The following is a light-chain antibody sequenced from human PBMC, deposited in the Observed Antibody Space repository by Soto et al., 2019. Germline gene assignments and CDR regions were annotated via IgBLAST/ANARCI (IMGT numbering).Light chain of an antibody. V-gene: IGLV2-14*01. CDR3: SSYTSSSTDV. CDR1: SSDVGGYNY. J-gene: IGLJ1*01. CDR2: DVS. Sequence: QSALTQPASVSGSPGESITLSCTGTSSDVGGYNYVSWYQQHPGKAPKLMIYDVSNRPSWVSNRFSGSKSGNTASLTISGLQAEDEADYYCSSYTSSSTDVFGTGTKLTVL.